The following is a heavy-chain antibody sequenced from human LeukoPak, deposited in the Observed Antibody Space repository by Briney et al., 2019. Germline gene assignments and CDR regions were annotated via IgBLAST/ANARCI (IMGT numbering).Heavy chain of an antibody. V-gene: IGHV3-66*01. CDR1: EFSVGSNY. Sequence: GGSLRLSCAASEFSVGSNYMTWVRQAPGKGLEWVSLIYSGGSTYYADSVKGRFTISRDNSKNTLYLQMNSLRAEDTAVYYCARGRGSHYTRFPFDYWGQGTLVTVSS. J-gene: IGHJ4*02. CDR3: ARGRGSHYTRFPFDY. CDR2: IYSGGST. D-gene: IGHD3-3*01.